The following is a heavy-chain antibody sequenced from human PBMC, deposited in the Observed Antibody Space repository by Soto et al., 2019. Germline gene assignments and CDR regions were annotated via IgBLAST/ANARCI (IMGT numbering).Heavy chain of an antibody. CDR1: GFTFSDYA. Sequence: LRLSCSASGFTFSDYAMHWVRQAPGKGLEYVSSISSDGRPTYYADSVKGRFAISRDNSRNTLYLQMSSLRVEDTAVYYCVKDRWIDYWGQGILVTVSS. CDR2: ISSDGRPT. J-gene: IGHJ4*02. V-gene: IGHV3-64D*06. D-gene: IGHD2-15*01. CDR3: VKDRWIDY.